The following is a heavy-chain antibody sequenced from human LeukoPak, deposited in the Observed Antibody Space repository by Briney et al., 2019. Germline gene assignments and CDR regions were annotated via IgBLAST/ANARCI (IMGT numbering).Heavy chain of an antibody. CDR3: ARDFLTVTTHYDAFDI. CDR2: IYSGGST. D-gene: IGHD4-17*01. J-gene: IGHJ3*02. V-gene: IGHV3-53*01. Sequence: SGGSLRPSCAASGFTVSSNYMSWVRQAPGKGLEWVSVIYSGGSTYYADSVKGRFTISRDNSKNTLYFQMNSLRAEDTAVYYCARDFLTVTTHYDAFDIWGQGTMVTVSS. CDR1: GFTVSSNY.